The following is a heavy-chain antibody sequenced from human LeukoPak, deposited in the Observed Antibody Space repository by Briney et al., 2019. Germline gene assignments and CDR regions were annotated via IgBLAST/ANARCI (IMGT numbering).Heavy chain of an antibody. CDR3: ARARGYYDSSGYYCPLGY. V-gene: IGHV1-2*02. J-gene: IGHJ4*02. D-gene: IGHD3-22*01. CDR1: GYTFIDYY. Sequence: ASVKVSCKASGYTFIDYYMHWVRQAPGQGLEWMGWINPNSGGTYFAQKFQGRVTMTRDTSISTAYMELSRLRSDDTAVYYCARARGYYDSSGYYCPLGYWGQGTLVTVSS. CDR2: INPNSGGT.